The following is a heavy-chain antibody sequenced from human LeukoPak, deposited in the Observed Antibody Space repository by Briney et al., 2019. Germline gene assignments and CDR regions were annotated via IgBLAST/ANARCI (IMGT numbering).Heavy chain of an antibody. CDR3: ARGPYWDFDY. Sequence: SETLSLTCSVSGGSISSYYWSWIRLPPGKGLEWIGFIYSSGSTNYNPSLKSRVTTSVDTSKNQFSLKLISVTAADKAVYYCARGPYWDFDYWGQGILVTVSS. D-gene: IGHD2-8*02. J-gene: IGHJ4*02. V-gene: IGHV4-59*01. CDR2: IYSSGST. CDR1: GGSISSYY.